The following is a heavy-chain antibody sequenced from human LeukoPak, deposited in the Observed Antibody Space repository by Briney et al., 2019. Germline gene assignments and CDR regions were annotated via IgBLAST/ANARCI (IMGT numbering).Heavy chain of an antibody. Sequence: ASVKVPCKASGYTFTSYDINWVRQATGQGLEWMGWMNPNSGNTGYAQKFQGRVTMTRNTSISTAYMELSSLRSEDTAVYYCARGGISIAALRGFDYWGQGTLVTVSS. CDR2: MNPNSGNT. CDR3: ARGGISIAALRGFDY. J-gene: IGHJ4*02. CDR1: GYTFTSYD. V-gene: IGHV1-8*01. D-gene: IGHD6-6*01.